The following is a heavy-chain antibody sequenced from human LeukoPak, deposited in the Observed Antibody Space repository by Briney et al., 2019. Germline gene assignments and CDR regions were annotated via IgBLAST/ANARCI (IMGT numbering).Heavy chain of an antibody. CDR2: INPSGGST. CDR1: GYTFTSYY. V-gene: IGHV1-46*03. Sequence: GASVKVSCKASGYTFTSYYMHWVRQAPGQGLEWMGIINPSGGSTSYAQKFQGRVTMTRDTSTSTVYMELSSLRSEDTAVYYCARVGPLWFGEVPLGAFDIWGQGTMVSVSS. CDR3: ARVGPLWFGEVPLGAFDI. J-gene: IGHJ3*02. D-gene: IGHD3-10*01.